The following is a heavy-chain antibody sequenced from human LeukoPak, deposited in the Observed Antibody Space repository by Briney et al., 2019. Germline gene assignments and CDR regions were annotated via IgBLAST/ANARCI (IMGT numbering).Heavy chain of an antibody. J-gene: IGHJ4*02. CDR3: ASPFDY. CDR1: GFTFSSYS. V-gene: IGHV3-48*01. CDR2: IDSSSSTI. Sequence: GGSLRLSCAASGFTFSSYSMNWVRQAPGKGLEWVSYIDSSSSTIYYADSVKGRFTISRDNAKNSLYLQMNSLRAEDTAVYYCASPFDYWGQGTLVTVS.